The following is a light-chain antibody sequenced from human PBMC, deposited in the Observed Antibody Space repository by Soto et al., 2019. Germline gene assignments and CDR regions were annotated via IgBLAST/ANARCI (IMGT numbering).Light chain of an antibody. V-gene: IGLV2-14*01. J-gene: IGLJ1*01. CDR1: SSDVGDYKY. CDR2: EVS. Sequence: QSALTQPASVSGSPGQSITISCTGTSSDVGDYKYVSWYQQHPGKAPKLVISEVSNRPSGISNRFSGSKSGNTASLTISGLQAEDEAYYYCSSYTTIFTYVFGTGTKVTVL. CDR3: SSYTTIFTYV.